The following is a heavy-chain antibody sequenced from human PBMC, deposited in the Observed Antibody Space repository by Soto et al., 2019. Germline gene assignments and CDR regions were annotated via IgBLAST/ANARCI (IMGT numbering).Heavy chain of an antibody. D-gene: IGHD2-21*01. CDR3: ARRDCGSGTNCEFGAPACAY. Sequence: PGGSLRLSCAASGFTFNTFWMHWVRQAPGKGPIWVSRINSDESVRDYADSVKGRFTISRDNSKNTLYLQMNSLRAEDTAVYYCARRDCGSGTNCEFGAPACAYWGQG. CDR1: GFTFNTFW. CDR2: INSDESVR. J-gene: IGHJ4*02. V-gene: IGHV3-74*01.